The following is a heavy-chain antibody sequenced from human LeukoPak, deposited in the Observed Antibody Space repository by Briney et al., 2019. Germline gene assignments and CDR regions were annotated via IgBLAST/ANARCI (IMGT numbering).Heavy chain of an antibody. CDR2: INPNSGGT. CDR3: ARDHRFGELLKKNYYYYYMDV. CDR1: GYTFTGYY. J-gene: IGHJ6*03. Sequence: ASVKVSCKASGYTFTGYYMHWVRQAPGQGLEWMGWINPNSGGTNSAQKFQGRVTMTRDTSISTAYMELSRLRSDDTAVYYCARDHRFGELLKKNYYYYYMDVWGKGTTVTVSS. V-gene: IGHV1-2*02. D-gene: IGHD3-10*01.